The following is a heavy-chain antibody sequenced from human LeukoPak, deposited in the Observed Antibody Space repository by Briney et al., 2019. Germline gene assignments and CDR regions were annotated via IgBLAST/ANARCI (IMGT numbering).Heavy chain of an antibody. CDR3: ANVIIAAEGYFDFQY. D-gene: IGHD3-9*01. CDR1: GSTFISTA. Sequence: GGSLRLSLAPVGSTFISTAMTCVRQAPGKGLEWVSAIKSSGGRTFYADSVKGRFTISRDNSKNTLYLQMNSLIVEDTAIYYCANVIIAAEGYFDFQYWGQGTLVTVSS. J-gene: IGHJ1*01. CDR2: IKSSGGRT. V-gene: IGHV3-23*01.